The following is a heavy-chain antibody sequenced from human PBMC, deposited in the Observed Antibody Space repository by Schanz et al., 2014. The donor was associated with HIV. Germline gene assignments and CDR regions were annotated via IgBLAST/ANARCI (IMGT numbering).Heavy chain of an antibody. V-gene: IGHV4-39*01. J-gene: IGHJ4*02. CDR2: IYYSGST. CDR1: GGSISSSSYY. D-gene: IGHD2-15*01. Sequence: QLQLQESGPGLVKPSETLSLTCTVSGGSISSSSYYWGWIRQPPGKGLEWIGSIYYSGSTYYNPSLRSRVTISLDTSKNHFSLKLNFMTAADTAVYYCASVCSGDTCFDYWGQGTLVTVSS. CDR3: ASVCSGDTCFDY.